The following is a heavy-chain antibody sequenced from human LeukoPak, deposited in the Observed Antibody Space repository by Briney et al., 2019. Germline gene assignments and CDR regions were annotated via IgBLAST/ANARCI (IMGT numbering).Heavy chain of an antibody. CDR2: IKPDVSEI. J-gene: IGHJ4*02. V-gene: IGHV3-7*01. D-gene: IGHD7-27*01. CDR1: GFTFSNYW. CDR3: ARDYTGGWNDY. Sequence: PGGSLRLSCAASGFTFSNYWMSWVRQAPGKGLEWVANIKPDVSEIYYVDSVKGRFTISRDNARNSLYLQMNNLRVEDTAVYYCARDYTGGWNDYWGQGTLVTVSS.